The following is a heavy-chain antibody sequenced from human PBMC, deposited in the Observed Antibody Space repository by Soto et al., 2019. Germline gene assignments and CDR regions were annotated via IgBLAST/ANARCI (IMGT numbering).Heavy chain of an antibody. D-gene: IGHD3-9*01. V-gene: IGHV3-23*01. CDR2: ISGSGSST. CDR1: GFTLCSYA. CDR3: AKVPYYDTPRYFDY. Sequence: PGGSLRLSCAASGFTLCSYAMSWARQTPGKGLEWVSAISGSGSSTYYADSVKGRFTISRDNSKNTLYLQMNSLRAEDTAVYYCAKVPYYDTPRYFDYWGQGTLVTVSS. J-gene: IGHJ4*02.